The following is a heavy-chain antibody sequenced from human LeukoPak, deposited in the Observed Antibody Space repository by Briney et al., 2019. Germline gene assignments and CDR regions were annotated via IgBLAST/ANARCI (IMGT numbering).Heavy chain of an antibody. Sequence: GGSLRLSCAASGFTFSIYRINWVRQAPGKGLEWVSYISSSSSTIYYADSVKGRFTISRDNAKNSLYLQMNSLRAEDTAVYYCARDRVVPAAIAPPYYYYYGMDVWGQGTTVTVSS. CDR3: ARDRVVPAAIAPPYYYYYGMDV. CDR2: ISSSSSTI. J-gene: IGHJ6*02. CDR1: GFTFSIYR. D-gene: IGHD2-2*01. V-gene: IGHV3-48*01.